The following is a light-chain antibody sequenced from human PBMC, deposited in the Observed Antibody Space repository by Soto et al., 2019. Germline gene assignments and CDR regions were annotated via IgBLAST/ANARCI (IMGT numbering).Light chain of an antibody. Sequence: EIVLTQSPGTLSLSPGERATLSCRASPSVSTNYLAWYQQKPGQAPRLLIYGASSRATGIPERFSGSGSGTDFTLTITRLEPEDFAVYFCQQYDVSPITFGLGTRLEIK. CDR3: QQYDVSPIT. CDR2: GAS. V-gene: IGKV3-20*01. J-gene: IGKJ5*01. CDR1: PSVSTNY.